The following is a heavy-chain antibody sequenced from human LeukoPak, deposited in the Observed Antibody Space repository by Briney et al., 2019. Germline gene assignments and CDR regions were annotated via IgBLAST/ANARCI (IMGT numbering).Heavy chain of an antibody. CDR3: ARDDIAVAGTEFDY. CDR2: ISAYNGNT. CDR1: GYTFTSFG. V-gene: IGHV1-18*01. D-gene: IGHD6-19*01. J-gene: IGHJ4*02. Sequence: ASVKVSCKASGYTFTSFGISWVRQAPGQGLEWMGWISAYNGNTNYAQKLQGRVTMTTDTTTSTAYMELRSLRSDDTAVYYCARDDIAVAGTEFDYWGQGTLVTVSS.